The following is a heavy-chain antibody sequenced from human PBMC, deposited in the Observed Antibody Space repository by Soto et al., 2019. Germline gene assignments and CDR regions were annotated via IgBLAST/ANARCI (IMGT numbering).Heavy chain of an antibody. CDR3: AGSLGRGYFDL. Sequence: SETLSLTCAVSGGSISSGGYSWSWIRQPPGKGLEWIGYIYYSGSTYYNPSLKSRVTISVDTSKNQFSLKLSSVTAADTAVYYCAGSLGRGYFDLWGRGTLVT. J-gene: IGHJ2*01. V-gene: IGHV4-30-2*05. CDR1: GGSISSGGYS. CDR2: IYYSGST. D-gene: IGHD3-16*01.